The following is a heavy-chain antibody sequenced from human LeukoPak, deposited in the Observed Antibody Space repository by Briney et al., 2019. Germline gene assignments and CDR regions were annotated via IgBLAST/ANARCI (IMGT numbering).Heavy chain of an antibody. J-gene: IGHJ5*02. CDR2: IIPILGIA. CDR3: ARAGDSSGYYSWFDP. D-gene: IGHD3-22*01. Sequence: VKVSCKASGGTFSSYAISWARQAPGQGLEWMGRIIPILGIANYAQKFQGRVTITADKSTSTAYMELSSLRSEDTAVYYCARAGDSSGYYSWFDPWGQGTLVNVSS. CDR1: GGTFSSYA. V-gene: IGHV1-69*10.